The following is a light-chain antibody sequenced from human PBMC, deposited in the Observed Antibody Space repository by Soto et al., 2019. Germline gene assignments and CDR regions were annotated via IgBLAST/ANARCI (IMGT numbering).Light chain of an antibody. CDR2: GAS. Sequence: EIVMTHSPATLSVSPGDRATLSCRASQTVRDNLAWYQQKPGQAPRLLIYGASTRATGIPARFSGSGSETEFTLTIDSLQSEDFALYFGQQSNNWPYTFGQGTKLEIK. CDR3: QQSNNWPYT. CDR1: QTVRDN. V-gene: IGKV3-15*01. J-gene: IGKJ2*01.